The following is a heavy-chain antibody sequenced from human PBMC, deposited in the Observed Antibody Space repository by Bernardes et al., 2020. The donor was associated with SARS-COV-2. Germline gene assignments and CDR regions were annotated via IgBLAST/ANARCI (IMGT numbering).Heavy chain of an antibody. V-gene: IGHV3-48*04. CDR3: AIFGLVAAAIKDYEIFDY. CDR1: GFTFSSYS. CDR2: ISSSSSTI. D-gene: IGHD2-2*02. Sequence: GGSLRLSCAASGFTFSSYSMNWVRQAPGKGLEWVSYISSSSSTIYYADSVKGRFTISRDNAKNSLYLQMNSLRAEDTAVYYCAIFGLVAAAIKDYEIFDYWGQGTLVTVSS. J-gene: IGHJ4*02.